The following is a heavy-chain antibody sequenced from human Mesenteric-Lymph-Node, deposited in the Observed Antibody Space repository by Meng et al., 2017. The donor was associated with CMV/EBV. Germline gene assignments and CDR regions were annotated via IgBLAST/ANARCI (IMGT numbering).Heavy chain of an antibody. CDR2: INHSGST. J-gene: IGHJ4*02. V-gene: IGHV4-34*01. D-gene: IGHD3-22*01. Sequence: WAVCGWSFSRYYWSWVRQAPGKGLEWIGEINHSGSTNYNPYLKSRVTISVDTSKNQFSLKLSSVTAADTAVYYCAGHYDSSGYYYVYWGQGTLVTVSS. CDR3: AGHYDSSGYYYVY. CDR1: GWSFSRYY.